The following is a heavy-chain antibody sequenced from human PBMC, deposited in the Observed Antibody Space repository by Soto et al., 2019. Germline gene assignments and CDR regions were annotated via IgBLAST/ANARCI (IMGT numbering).Heavy chain of an antibody. D-gene: IGHD2-15*01. CDR3: ARGDCVGGTCYSLAGSFYYYMAV. CDR1: GFTFSNYW. Sequence: EVQLVESGGGLVQPGGSLRLSCVASGFTFSNYWMYWVRQAPGEGLVWVSRINSDGSVSSYADSVKGRLTISRDNVKNTLYLQMDSLRAEDTAVYYCARGDCVGGTCYSLAGSFYYYMAVLGKGTTVTVFS. V-gene: IGHV3-74*01. J-gene: IGHJ6*03. CDR2: INSDGSVS.